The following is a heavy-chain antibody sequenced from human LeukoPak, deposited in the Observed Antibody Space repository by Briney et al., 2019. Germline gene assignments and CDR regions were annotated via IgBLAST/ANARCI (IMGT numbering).Heavy chain of an antibody. CDR3: ARAPDSSGYYYYFDY. J-gene: IGHJ4*02. CDR1: GFTSSTYW. CDR2: INQDGSEK. D-gene: IGHD3-22*01. Sequence: GGSLRLSCAASGFTSSTYWMTWVRQAPGKGLEWVANINQDGSEKNYVDSVKGRFTISRDNAKNSLHLQMNSLRPEDTAVYYCARAPDSSGYYYYFDYWGQGALVTVSS. V-gene: IGHV3-7*02.